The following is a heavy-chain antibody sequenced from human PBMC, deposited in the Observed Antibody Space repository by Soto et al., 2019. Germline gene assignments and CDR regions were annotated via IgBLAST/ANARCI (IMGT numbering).Heavy chain of an antibody. CDR1: GFTFSSYS. CDR2: IHSGGST. Sequence: GGSLRLSCIASGFTFSSYSMKWVRQAPGKGLEWVSVIHSGGSTYYADSVKGRFTISRDNSKNTLYLQMNSLRAEDTAVYYCASNWADYYYYGMDVWGQGTTVTVSS. CDR3: ASNWADYYYYGMDV. D-gene: IGHD1-1*01. V-gene: IGHV3-53*01. J-gene: IGHJ6*02.